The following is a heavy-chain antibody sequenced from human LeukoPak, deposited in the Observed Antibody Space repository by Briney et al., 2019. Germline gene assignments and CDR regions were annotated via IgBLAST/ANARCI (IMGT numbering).Heavy chain of an antibody. CDR3: ARDRDFFTSSPGFDY. CDR1: GFIFNSYG. Sequence: GGSLRLSCAASGFIFNSYGMHWVRQAPGKGLEWVAFIRYDGSNKYYADSVKGRFTISRDNSKNTLYLQMNSLTAEDTAVYYCARDRDFFTSSPGFDYWGQGTLVTVSS. J-gene: IGHJ4*02. CDR2: IRYDGSNK. V-gene: IGHV3-30*02. D-gene: IGHD2-2*01.